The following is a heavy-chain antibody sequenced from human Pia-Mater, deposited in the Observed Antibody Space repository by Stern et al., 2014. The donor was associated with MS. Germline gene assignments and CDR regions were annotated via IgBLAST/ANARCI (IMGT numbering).Heavy chain of an antibody. CDR1: GFKFSIYW. CDR3: ARQTTAWASDV. V-gene: IGHV5-51*01. Sequence: VQLVQSGAELIRPGESLKISCKGSGFKFSIYWIAWVRQMPGKGLEWMGIIYPGDSETKYSPSFKGQVTMYTDKSTSTAYLQWSSLNASDTAMYFCARQTTAWASDVWGQGTLVTVSS. D-gene: IGHD1-14*01. J-gene: IGHJ4*02. CDR2: IYPGDSET.